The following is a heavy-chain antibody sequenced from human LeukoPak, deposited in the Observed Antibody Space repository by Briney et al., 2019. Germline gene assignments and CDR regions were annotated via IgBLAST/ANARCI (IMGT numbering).Heavy chain of an antibody. J-gene: IGHJ4*02. V-gene: IGHV3-15*01. Sequence: GGSLRLSCAASGFTFSNAWMSWVRQAPGKGLEWVGRIKTKTDGGTTDYAAPVKGRFTISRDDSKNTLYLQMNSLKTEDTAVYYCNTGAPAFRSSNGYVWGQGTLVTVSS. CDR3: NTGAPAFRSSNGYV. CDR2: IKTKTDGGTT. CDR1: GFTFSNAW. D-gene: IGHD6-13*01.